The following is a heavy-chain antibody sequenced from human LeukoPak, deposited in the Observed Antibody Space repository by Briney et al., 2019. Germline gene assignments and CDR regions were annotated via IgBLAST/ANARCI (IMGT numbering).Heavy chain of an antibody. CDR3: ARGLRYFDY. CDR1: GFTVSTNS. J-gene: IGHJ4*02. V-gene: IGHV3-66*01. Sequence: GGSLRLSCAASGFTVSTNSMSWVRQAPGKGLEWVSVIYSGGTTYYADSVKGRFSISRDNSKNTLYHQMNSLRAEDTAVYYCARGLRYFDYWGQGTLVTVSS. CDR2: IYSGGTT. D-gene: IGHD5/OR15-5a*01.